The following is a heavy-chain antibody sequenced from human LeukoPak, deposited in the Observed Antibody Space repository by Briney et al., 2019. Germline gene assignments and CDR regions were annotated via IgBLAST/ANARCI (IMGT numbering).Heavy chain of an antibody. CDR2: INPNSGGT. CDR3: ARASGRSGGYRIDY. D-gene: IGHD2-15*01. CDR1: GYTFTGYY. Sequence: ASVKVSCKASGYTFTGYYMHWVRQAPGQGLEWMGWINPNSGGTNYAQKFQGRVTMTRGTSISTAYMELSRLRSDDTAVYYCARASGRSGGYRIDYWGQGTLVTVSS. V-gene: IGHV1-2*02. J-gene: IGHJ4*02.